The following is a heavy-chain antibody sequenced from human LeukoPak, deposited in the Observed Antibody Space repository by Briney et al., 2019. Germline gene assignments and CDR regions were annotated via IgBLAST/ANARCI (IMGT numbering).Heavy chain of an antibody. CDR3: ARARRDGYNSPDY. CDR2: IYSGGST. Sequence: GGSLRLSCAASGFTVSSNYMSWVRQAPGKGLEWVSVIYSGGSTYYADSVKGRFTISRDNSKNTLYLQMNSLRAEDTAVYYCARARRDGYNSPDYWGQGTWSPSPQ. CDR1: GFTVSSNY. J-gene: IGHJ4*02. D-gene: IGHD5-24*01. V-gene: IGHV3-53*01.